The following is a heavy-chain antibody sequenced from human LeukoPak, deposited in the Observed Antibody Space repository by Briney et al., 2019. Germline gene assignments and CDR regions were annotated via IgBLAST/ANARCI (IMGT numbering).Heavy chain of an antibody. Sequence: SGPTLVNPTQTLTLTCTFSGFSLSTSGMCVSWIRQPSGKALEWLARIDWDDDKYYSTSLKTRLTISKDTSKNQVVLTMTNMDPVDTATYYCARILTGEKGDAFDIWGQGTMVTVSS. CDR1: GFSLSTSGMC. V-gene: IGHV2-70*11. D-gene: IGHD7-27*01. J-gene: IGHJ3*02. CDR2: IDWDDDK. CDR3: ARILTGEKGDAFDI.